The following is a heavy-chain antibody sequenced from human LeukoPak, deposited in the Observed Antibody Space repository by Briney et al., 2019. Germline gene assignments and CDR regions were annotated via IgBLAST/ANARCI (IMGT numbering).Heavy chain of an antibody. Sequence: ASVKVSCKASGYTFTSYGISWVRQAPGQGLEWMGRISAYNGNTNYAQKLQGRVTMTTDTSTSTAYMELRSLRSDDTAVYYCARDIVVVPAAIRFDYWGQGTLVTVSS. J-gene: IGHJ4*02. V-gene: IGHV1-18*01. D-gene: IGHD2-2*01. CDR2: ISAYNGNT. CDR1: GYTFTSYG. CDR3: ARDIVVVPAAIRFDY.